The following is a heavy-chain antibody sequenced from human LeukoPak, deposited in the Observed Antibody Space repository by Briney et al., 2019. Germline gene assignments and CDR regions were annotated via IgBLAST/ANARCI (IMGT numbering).Heavy chain of an antibody. J-gene: IGHJ4*02. D-gene: IGHD1-26*01. V-gene: IGHV3-11*01. Sequence: GGSLRLSCAASGFTFSDYYMSWIRQAPGKGLEWVSYISSSGSTIYYADSVKGRFTISRDNAKNSLYLQMNSLRAEDTAVYYCAKEKRRGSSFFDYWGQGTLVTVSP. CDR1: GFTFSDYY. CDR3: AKEKRRGSSFFDY. CDR2: ISSSGSTI.